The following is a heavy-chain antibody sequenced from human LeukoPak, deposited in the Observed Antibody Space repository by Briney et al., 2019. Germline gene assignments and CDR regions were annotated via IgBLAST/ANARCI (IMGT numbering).Heavy chain of an antibody. CDR2: VYYSGST. D-gene: IGHD1-26*01. V-gene: IGHV4-59*12. CDR1: GASISSCY. J-gene: IGHJ4*02. Sequence: SETLSLTCTVSGASISSCYWSWIRQPPGKGLEWIGYVYYSGSTNYNPSLKSRVTISVDTSKNQFSLKLSSVTAADTAVYYCAREVLVGATALFDYWGQGTLVTVSS. CDR3: AREVLVGATALFDY.